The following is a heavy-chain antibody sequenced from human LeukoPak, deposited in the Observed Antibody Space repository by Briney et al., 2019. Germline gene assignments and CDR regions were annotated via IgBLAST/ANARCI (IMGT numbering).Heavy chain of an antibody. CDR3: AAGPCSSTSCYDY. CDR1: GGSTSSFY. D-gene: IGHD2-2*01. J-gene: IGHJ4*02. Sequence: KPSETLSLTCTVSGGSTSSFYWSWIRLPPGKGLEWIGYIYFSGSTSYNLSLKSRVTMSVDTSKNQFSLKLSSVTAADTAVYYCAAGPCSSTSCYDYWGQGTLVTVSS. V-gene: IGHV4-59*08. CDR2: IYFSGST.